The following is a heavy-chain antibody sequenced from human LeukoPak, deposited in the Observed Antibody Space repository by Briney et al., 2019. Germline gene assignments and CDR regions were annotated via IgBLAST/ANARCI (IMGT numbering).Heavy chain of an antibody. CDR1: GFTFSAYN. CDR3: AKAGRAYSGYDPLYYFDY. CDR2: IHITSDWV. V-gene: IGHV3-21*04. D-gene: IGHD5-12*01. J-gene: IGHJ4*02. Sequence: GGSLRLSCAASGFTFSAYNMNWVRQAPGKGLEWVSSIHITSDWVYYADSVKGRFTISRDNSKNTLYLQMNSLRAEDAAVYYCAKAGRAYSGYDPLYYFDYWGQGTLVTVSS.